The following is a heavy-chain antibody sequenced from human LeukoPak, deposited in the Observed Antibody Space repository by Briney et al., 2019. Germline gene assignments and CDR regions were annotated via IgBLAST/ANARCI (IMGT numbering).Heavy chain of an antibody. CDR2: TYYRSKWYN. V-gene: IGHV6-1*01. CDR3: ARATLGVTAFDY. D-gene: IGHD2-8*01. Sequence: SQTLSLTCVISGDSASSNNAAWNWIRQSPSRGLEWLGRTYYRSKWYNDYAVSVKSRITINPDTSKNEFSLQLNSVTPEDTAVYYCARATLGVTAFDYWGQATLLTVSS. J-gene: IGHJ4*02. CDR1: GDSASSNNAA.